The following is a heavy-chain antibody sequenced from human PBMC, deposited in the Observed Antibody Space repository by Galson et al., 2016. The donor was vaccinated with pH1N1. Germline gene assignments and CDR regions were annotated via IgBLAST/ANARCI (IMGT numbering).Heavy chain of an antibody. V-gene: IGHV1-69*13. J-gene: IGHJ2*01. CDR2: IIPIFKTT. CDR1: GGTFGSYG. CDR3: AREDYYDTDLSDWYFDL. Sequence: SVKVSCKASGGTFGSYGINWVRQAPGQGLEWMGGIIPIFKTTKYAQNFQGRVTITADESTTTAYMELSSLRSEDTAVYYCAREDYYDTDLSDWYFDLWAVAPCSLSPQ. D-gene: IGHD3-22*01.